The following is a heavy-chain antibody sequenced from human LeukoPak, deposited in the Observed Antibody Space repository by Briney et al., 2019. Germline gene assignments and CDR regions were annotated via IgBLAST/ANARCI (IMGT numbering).Heavy chain of an antibody. Sequence: SETLSLTCAVYGGSFSGYYWSWIRQPPGKGLEWIGEINHSGSTNYNPSLKSRVTISVDTSKNQFSLKLSSVTAADTAVYYCARIYDSSGYYFYKEEYFDYWGQGTLVTVSS. CDR1: GGSFSGYY. CDR3: ARIYDSSGYYFYKEEYFDY. V-gene: IGHV4-34*01. CDR2: INHSGST. D-gene: IGHD3-22*01. J-gene: IGHJ4*02.